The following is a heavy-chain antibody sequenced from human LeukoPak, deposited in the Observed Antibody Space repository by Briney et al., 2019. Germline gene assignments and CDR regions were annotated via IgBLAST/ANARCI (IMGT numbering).Heavy chain of an antibody. CDR2: IDPSDSYT. CDR3: ARHAHDYFDY. V-gene: IGHV5-10-1*01. J-gene: IGHJ4*02. Sequence: PGASLKISCKGSGYIFTSYWISWVRQMPGKGLEWMGRIDPSDSYTNYSPSFQGHVTISADKSISTAYLQWSSLKASDTAMYYCARHAHDYFDYWGQGTLVTVSS. CDR1: GYIFTSYW.